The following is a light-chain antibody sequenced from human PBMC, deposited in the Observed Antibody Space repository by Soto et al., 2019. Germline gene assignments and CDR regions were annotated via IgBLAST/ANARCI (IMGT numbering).Light chain of an antibody. J-gene: IGKJ4*01. CDR1: QSISSY. CDR3: QQSYSTPFT. V-gene: IGKV1-39*01. CDR2: AAS. Sequence: DIQMTQSPSSLSASVGDRVTITCLASQSISSYLNWYPQKPGKAPKLLIYAASSLQSGVPSRFSGSGSGTDFTLTISSLQPEDFATYYCQQSYSTPFTFGGGTKVDNK.